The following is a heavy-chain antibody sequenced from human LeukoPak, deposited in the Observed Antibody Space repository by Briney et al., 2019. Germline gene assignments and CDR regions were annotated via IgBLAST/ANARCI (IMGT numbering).Heavy chain of an antibody. V-gene: IGHV4-34*01. CDR3: ARGVSGSGWYFDY. CDR1: GGSFSGYY. CDR2: INHSGST. Sequence: PSETLSLTCAVYGGSFSGYYWSWIRQPPGKGLEWIGEINHSGSTNYNPSLKSRVTISVDTSKNQFSLKLSSVTAADTAVYYCARGVSGSGWYFDYWSQGTLVTVYS. D-gene: IGHD6-19*01. J-gene: IGHJ4*02.